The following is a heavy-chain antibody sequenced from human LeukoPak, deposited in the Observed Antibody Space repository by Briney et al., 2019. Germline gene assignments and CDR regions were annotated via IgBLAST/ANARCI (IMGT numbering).Heavy chain of an antibody. CDR2: IYYSGRT. CDR1: RGSLSSYY. D-gene: IGHD6-13*01. CDR3: ARASGSSWYAYYFDY. V-gene: IGHV4-59*01. J-gene: IGHJ4*02. Sequence: SETLSLTCTVSRGSLSSYYWSWIRQPPGKGLEGIGYIYYSGRTNYNPSLQSRVTISVDTSKNQFSLKLSSVTAADTAVYYCARASGSSWYAYYFDYWGQGTLVTVSS.